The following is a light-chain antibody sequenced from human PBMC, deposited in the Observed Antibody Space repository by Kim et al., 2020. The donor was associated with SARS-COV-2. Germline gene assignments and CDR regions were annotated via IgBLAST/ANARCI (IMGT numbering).Light chain of an antibody. V-gene: IGKV3-20*01. CDR2: GAS. CDR1: QTVTRSW. Sequence: SSHRERATLPCRASQTVTRSWLAWYQQNPGQAPRLLIYGASSRATGIPDRFSGSGSGTDFSLTISRLEPEDFAVYYCQQYDSSPYTFGQGTKLEIK. CDR3: QQYDSSPYT. J-gene: IGKJ2*01.